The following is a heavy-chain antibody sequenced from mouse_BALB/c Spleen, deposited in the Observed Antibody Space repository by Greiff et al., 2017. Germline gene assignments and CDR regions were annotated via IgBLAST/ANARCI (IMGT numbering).Heavy chain of an antibody. CDR2: ISSGGSYT. CDR3: ASHTRGFAY. Sequence: EVKLVESGGGLVKPGGSLKLSCAASGFTFSSYAMSWVRQTPEKRLEWVATISSGGSYTYYPDSVKGRFTISRDNAKNTLYLQMSSLRSEDTAMYYCASHTRGFAYWGQGTLVTVSA. V-gene: IGHV5-9-3*01. J-gene: IGHJ3*01. CDR1: GFTFSSYA.